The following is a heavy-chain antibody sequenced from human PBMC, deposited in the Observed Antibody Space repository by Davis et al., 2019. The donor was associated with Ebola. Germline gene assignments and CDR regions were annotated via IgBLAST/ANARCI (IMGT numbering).Heavy chain of an antibody. CDR2: INHSGST. CDR1: GGSFSGYY. CDR3: ARAIGGRGGWFDP. Sequence: SETLSLTCAVYGGSFSGYYWSWIRQPPGKGLEWIGEINHSGSTNYNPSLKSRVTISVDTSKNQFSLKLSSVTAAETAVYYCARAIGGRGGWFDPWGQGTLVTVSS. D-gene: IGHD3-16*01. J-gene: IGHJ5*02. V-gene: IGHV4-34*01.